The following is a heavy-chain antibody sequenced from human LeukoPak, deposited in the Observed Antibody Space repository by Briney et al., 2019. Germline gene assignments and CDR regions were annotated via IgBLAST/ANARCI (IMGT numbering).Heavy chain of an antibody. D-gene: IGHD4-23*01. J-gene: IGHJ4*02. CDR3: ARCSWTTVVTPHY. CDR2: IYYSGST. V-gene: IGHV4-39*01. Sequence: SETLSLTCTVSGGSISSSSYYWGWIRQPPGNGLEWIGSIYYSGSTYYNPSLRSRGTISVDTSKNQFSLKLSSVTAADTAVYYCARCSWTTVVTPHYWGQGTLVTVSS. CDR1: GGSISSSSYY.